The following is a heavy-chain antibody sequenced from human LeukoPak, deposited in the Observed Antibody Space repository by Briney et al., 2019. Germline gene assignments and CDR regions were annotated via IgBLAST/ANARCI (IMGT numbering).Heavy chain of an antibody. CDR1: GGTFSSYA. D-gene: IGHD3-22*01. CDR3: ARGTYYYDSSGYSFDYFDY. Sequence: ASVKVSCKASGGTFSSYAISWVRQAPGQGLEWMGGIIPIFGTANYAQKFQGRVTITADKSTSTAYMELSSLRSEDTAVYYCARGTYYYDSSGYSFDYFDYWGQGTLVTVSS. J-gene: IGHJ4*02. V-gene: IGHV1-69*06. CDR2: IIPIFGTA.